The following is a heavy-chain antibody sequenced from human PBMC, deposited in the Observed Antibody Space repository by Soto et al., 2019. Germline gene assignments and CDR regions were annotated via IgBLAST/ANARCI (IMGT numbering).Heavy chain of an antibody. D-gene: IGHD6-13*01. J-gene: IGHJ4*02. Sequence: SETLSLTCAVSGGSISGTTYSWSWIRQPPGKGLEWIGYIYDSGNTYYNPSLKSQFSISVDRSKNQFSLKLSSVTAADTAVYYCARGQGAAAGHSNFDYWGQGALVT. CDR3: ARGQGAAAGHSNFDY. CDR2: IYDSGNT. CDR1: GGSISGTTYS. V-gene: IGHV4-30-2*01.